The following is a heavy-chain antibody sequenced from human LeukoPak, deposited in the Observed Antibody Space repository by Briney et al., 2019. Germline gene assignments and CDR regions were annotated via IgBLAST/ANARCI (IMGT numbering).Heavy chain of an antibody. V-gene: IGHV3-7*03. D-gene: IGHD6-6*01. Sequence: GGSLRLSCAASGFTFSSYWMSWVRQAPGKGLEWVANIKQDGSEKYYVDSVKGRFTISRDNAKNSLYLQMNSLRAEDTALYYCARETASWSSSSYYYYYMDVWGKGTTVTVSS. J-gene: IGHJ6*03. CDR2: IKQDGSEK. CDR1: GFTFSSYW. CDR3: ARETASWSSSSYYYYYMDV.